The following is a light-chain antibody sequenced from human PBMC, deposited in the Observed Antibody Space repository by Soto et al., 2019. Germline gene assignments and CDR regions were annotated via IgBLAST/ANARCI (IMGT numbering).Light chain of an antibody. CDR1: SSDAGGYNY. V-gene: IGLV2-14*01. Sequence: QSALTQPASVSGSPGQSITISCTGTSSDAGGYNYVSWYQQHPDKAPKLMIYEVSNRPSGVSNRFSGSKSGHTASLTISGLQSEDEADYFCTSYTSYSTLDVFGTGTKLTVL. CDR3: TSYTSYSTLDV. CDR2: EVS. J-gene: IGLJ1*01.